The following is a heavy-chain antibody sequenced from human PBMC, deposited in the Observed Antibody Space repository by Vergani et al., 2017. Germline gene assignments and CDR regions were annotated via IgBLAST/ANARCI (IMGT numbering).Heavy chain of an antibody. Sequence: QVQLQESGPGLVKPSETLSLTCTVSGGYISSYYWSWIRQPPGKGLEWIWYIYYSGSTNYNPSLNSRVTISVDTSKNQFSLKLSSVTAADTAVYYCARDGLADYYYYGMDVWGQXP. CDR1: GGYISSYY. V-gene: IGHV4-59*01. D-gene: IGHD5-12*01. CDR2: IYYSGST. CDR3: ARDGLADYYYYGMDV. J-gene: IGHJ6*02.